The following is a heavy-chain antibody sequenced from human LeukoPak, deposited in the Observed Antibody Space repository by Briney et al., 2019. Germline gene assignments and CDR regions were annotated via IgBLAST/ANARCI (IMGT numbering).Heavy chain of an antibody. V-gene: IGHV4-4*07. CDR1: GGSISSYY. Sequence: SETLSLTCTGSGGSISSYYWSWIRQPAGKGLEWIGRIYTSGSTNYNPSLKSRVTMSVDTSKNQFSLQLSSVTAADTALYYCARARGESSIYYFDYWGQGTLVTVSS. CDR3: ARARGESSIYYFDY. CDR2: IYTSGST. D-gene: IGHD3-16*02. J-gene: IGHJ4*02.